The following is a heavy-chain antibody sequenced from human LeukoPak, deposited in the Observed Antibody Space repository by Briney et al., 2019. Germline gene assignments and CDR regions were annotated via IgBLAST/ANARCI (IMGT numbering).Heavy chain of an antibody. J-gene: IGHJ2*01. CDR2: IKQDEREK. Sequence: PGGSLRLSCAASEFTFTNYWISWVRQPPGRGLEWVANIKQDEREKHYADSVKGRFTIFRDNAKHSVYLQMHSLRAEDTAVYYCARDAFRARYFDLWGRGTLVTVSS. D-gene: IGHD3-10*01. CDR3: ARDAFRARYFDL. CDR1: EFTFTNYW. V-gene: IGHV3-7*01.